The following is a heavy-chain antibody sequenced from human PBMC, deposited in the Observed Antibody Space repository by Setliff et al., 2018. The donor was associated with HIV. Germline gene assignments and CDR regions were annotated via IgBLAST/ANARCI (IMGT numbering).Heavy chain of an antibody. CDR2: ISSGGGFI. D-gene: IGHD6-6*01. CDR3: ARGHYSSSSG. Sequence: LRLSCAASGFSLNDYSMNWVRQAPGKGLEWVSCISSGGGFIYYADSVKGRFTISRDSAKNSVYLQMNSLRAEDTAVYYCARGHYSSSSGWGQGTLVTVSS. V-gene: IGHV3-21*01. CDR1: GFSLNDYS. J-gene: IGHJ4*02.